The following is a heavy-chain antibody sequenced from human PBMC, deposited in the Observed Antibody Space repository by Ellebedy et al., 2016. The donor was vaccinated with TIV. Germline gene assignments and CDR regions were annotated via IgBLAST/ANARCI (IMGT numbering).Heavy chain of an antibody. D-gene: IGHD3-3*01. V-gene: IGHV3-48*02. CDR3: ARLYDFWSGKDYFDF. Sequence: GGSLRLXXAVSGFSFTTYSMNWVRQAPGKGLEWVSYISGSRGATTYYADSVKGRFTISRDNAKMSLYLQMNSLRDEDTAIYYCARLYDFWSGKDYFDFWGQGTMVTVSS. CDR2: ISGSRGATT. CDR1: GFSFTTYS. J-gene: IGHJ4*02.